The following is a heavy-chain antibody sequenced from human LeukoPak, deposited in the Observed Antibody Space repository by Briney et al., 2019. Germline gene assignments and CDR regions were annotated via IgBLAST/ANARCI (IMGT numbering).Heavy chain of an antibody. D-gene: IGHD1-26*01. CDR1: GFTFDDYA. Sequence: GGSLRLSCAASGFTFDDYAMHWVRQTPGKGLEWVSLISWDGGSTYYADSVRGRFTISRDNSKNTLYLQMNSLRAEDTAVYYCASGSGGKYWGQGTLVTVSS. CDR3: ASGSGGKY. J-gene: IGHJ4*02. V-gene: IGHV3-43D*03. CDR2: ISWDGGST.